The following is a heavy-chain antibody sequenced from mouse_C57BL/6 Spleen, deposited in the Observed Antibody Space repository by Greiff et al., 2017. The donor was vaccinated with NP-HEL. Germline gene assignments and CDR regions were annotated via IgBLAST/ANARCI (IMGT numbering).Heavy chain of an antibody. V-gene: IGHV1-62-2*01. D-gene: IGHD1-1*01. Sequence: VQLQESGAELVKPGASVKLSCKASGYTFTEYTIHWVKQRPGQGLEWIGWFYPGGGSIKYNEKFKDKATLTADKSSSTVYMELRRLTAEDSAVYSCARHEATYGSTYVTFAYWGQGTLVTVSA. J-gene: IGHJ3*01. CDR1: GYTFTEYT. CDR3: ARHEATYGSTYVTFAY. CDR2: FYPGGGSI.